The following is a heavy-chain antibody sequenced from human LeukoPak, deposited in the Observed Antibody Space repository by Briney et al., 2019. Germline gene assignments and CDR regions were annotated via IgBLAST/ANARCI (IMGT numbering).Heavy chain of an antibody. CDR1: GFTFSSYS. CDR2: ISSSSSYI. D-gene: IGHD2-2*01. Sequence: KTGGSLRLSCAASGFTFSSYSMNWVRQAPGKGLEWVSSISSSSSYIYYADSVKGRFTISRDNAKNSLYLQMNSLRAEDTAVYYCARDESGQLSGYFDYWGQGTLVTVSS. CDR3: ARDESGQLSGYFDY. V-gene: IGHV3-21*01. J-gene: IGHJ4*02.